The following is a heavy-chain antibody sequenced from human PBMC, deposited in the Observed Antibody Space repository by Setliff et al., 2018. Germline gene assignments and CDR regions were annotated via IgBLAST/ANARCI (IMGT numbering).Heavy chain of an antibody. CDR2: IHTSGRT. CDR3: ARVLVLGYNWFDP. CDR1: GGSFSGYY. Sequence: SETLSLTCTVSGGSFSGYYWSWIRQPPGKGLEWIGYIHTSGRTNYNPSLKSRVTISVDSSTPQFSLKVNSVTAADTAVYFCARVLVLGYNWFDPWGQGTLVTVSS. J-gene: IGHJ5*02. D-gene: IGHD3-10*01. V-gene: IGHV4-4*08.